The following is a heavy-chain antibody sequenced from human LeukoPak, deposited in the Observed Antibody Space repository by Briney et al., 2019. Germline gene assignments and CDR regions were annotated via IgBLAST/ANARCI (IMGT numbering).Heavy chain of an antibody. CDR3: ARTHRSGFSLDY. V-gene: IGHV4-39*07. Sequence: PSETLSLTCTVSGGSISSSSYYWGWIRQPPGKGLEWIGSIYYSGSTYYNPSLKSRVTISVDTSKNQFSLKLSSVTAVDTAVYYCARTHRSGFSLDYWGQGTLVTVSS. J-gene: IGHJ4*02. CDR1: GGSISSSSYY. CDR2: IYYSGST. D-gene: IGHD6-19*01.